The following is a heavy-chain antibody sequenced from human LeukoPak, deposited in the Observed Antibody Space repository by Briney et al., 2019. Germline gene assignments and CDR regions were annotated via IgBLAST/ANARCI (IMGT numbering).Heavy chain of an antibody. J-gene: IGHJ6*03. V-gene: IGHV3-23*01. Sequence: PGGSLRLSCAASGFTFSSYGMSWVRQAPGKGLEWVSAISGSGGSTYYADSVKGRFTISRDNSKNTLYLQMNSLRAEGTAVYYCAKNTVTTYYYYYYMDVWGKGTTVTISS. D-gene: IGHD4-17*01. CDR2: ISGSGGST. CDR3: AKNTVTTYYYYYYMDV. CDR1: GFTFSSYG.